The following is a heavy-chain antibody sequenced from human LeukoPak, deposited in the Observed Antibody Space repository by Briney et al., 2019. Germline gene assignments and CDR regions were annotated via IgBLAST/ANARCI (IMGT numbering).Heavy chain of an antibody. D-gene: IGHD3-22*01. CDR2: IIPILGIA. Sequence: GASVKVSCKASGYTFTGYYMHWVRQAPGQGLEWMGRIIPILGIANYAQKFQGRVTITADKSTSTAYMELSSLRSEDTAVYYCARDLDSTGALDYWGQGTLVTVSS. J-gene: IGHJ4*02. CDR3: ARDLDSTGALDY. V-gene: IGHV1-69*04. CDR1: GYTFTGYY.